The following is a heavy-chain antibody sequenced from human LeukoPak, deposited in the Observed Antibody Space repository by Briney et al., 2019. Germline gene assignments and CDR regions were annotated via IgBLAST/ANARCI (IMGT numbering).Heavy chain of an antibody. Sequence: SQTLSLTCAISGDSVSSNSAAWNWIRQSPSRGLEWLGRTYYRSKWYNDYAVSVKSRITINPDTSKNQFSLQLNSVTPEDTAVYYCARGKEQWPTEYYYYYYMDVWGKGTTVTVSS. CDR2: TYYRSKWYN. V-gene: IGHV6-1*01. CDR1: GDSVSSNSAA. J-gene: IGHJ6*03. D-gene: IGHD6-19*01. CDR3: ARGKEQWPTEYYYYYYMDV.